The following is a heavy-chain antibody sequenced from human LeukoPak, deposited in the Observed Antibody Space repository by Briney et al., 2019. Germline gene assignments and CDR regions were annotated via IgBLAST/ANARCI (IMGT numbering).Heavy chain of an antibody. V-gene: IGHV3-21*01. CDR3: ARGYCSSTSCRPTDY. D-gene: IGHD2-2*01. J-gene: IGHJ4*02. Sequence: NPGGSLRLSCEPPGFPFSSYSMNWVRQAPGKGLEWVSSISSSSSYIYYADSVKGRFTISRDNAKNSLYLQMDSLIAEDTAMYYCARGYCSSTSCRPTDYWGQGTLVTVSS. CDR1: GFPFSSYS. CDR2: ISSSSSYI.